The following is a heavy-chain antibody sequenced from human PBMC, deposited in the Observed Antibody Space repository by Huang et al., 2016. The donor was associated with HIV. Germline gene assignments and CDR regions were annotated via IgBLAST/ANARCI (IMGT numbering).Heavy chain of an antibody. CDR1: GGTVSSFS. J-gene: IGHJ4*02. D-gene: IGHD5-18*01. Sequence: QVQLVQSGAEMKKSGSSVKVSCKASGGTVSSFSFTWVRQAPGHGLAWMGGIIPLHDTTALAQKFRGRVTLTADESTNTAFMELSGLTAQDTAVYYCARGVGNSNRGFDIWGQGTLVTVS. CDR3: ARGVGNSNRGFDI. V-gene: IGHV1-69*13. CDR2: IIPLHDTT.